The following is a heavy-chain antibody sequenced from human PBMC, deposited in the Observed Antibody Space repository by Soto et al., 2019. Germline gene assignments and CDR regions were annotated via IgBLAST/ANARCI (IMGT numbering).Heavy chain of an antibody. J-gene: IGHJ4*02. V-gene: IGHV3-15*07. CDR1: GFTFSNAW. CDR3: STLDPQWDVFAGGF. CDR2: IKKKTDGGTA. Sequence: EVHLVESGGGLVKPGGSLRLSCAASGFTFSNAWMHWVRQSPGKGLEWVGQIKKKTDGGTADYAAPVKGRFTISRDDSKNTLYLQLSNLKTEDSAVYYCSTLDPQWDVFAGGFWGQGALVTVSS. D-gene: IGHD1-26*01.